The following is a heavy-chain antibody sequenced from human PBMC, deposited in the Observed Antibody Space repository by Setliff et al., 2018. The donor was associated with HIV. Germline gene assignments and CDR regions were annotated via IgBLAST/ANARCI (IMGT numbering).Heavy chain of an antibody. CDR3: ARGGSFGGYDSSGYIAFDY. V-gene: IGHV3-48*03. D-gene: IGHD3-22*01. Sequence: GGSLRLSCAASGFTFSSYEMNWVRQAPGKGPEWVSYIGNSGSPIYYADSVKGRFTISRDNAKNSLYLQMNGLRAEDTAVYYCARGGSFGGYDSSGYIAFDYWGQGTLVTVSS. CDR2: IGNSGSPI. J-gene: IGHJ4*02. CDR1: GFTFSSYE.